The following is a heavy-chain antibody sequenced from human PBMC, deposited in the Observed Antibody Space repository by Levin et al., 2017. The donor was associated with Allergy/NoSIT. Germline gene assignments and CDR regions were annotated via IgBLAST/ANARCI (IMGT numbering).Heavy chain of an antibody. CDR2: VYDSGST. V-gene: IGHV4-4*02. J-gene: IGHJ4*02. Sequence: SETLSLTCGVSGGSITSSDWWTWVRQPPGKRLEWIGEVYDSGSTNYNPSLKSRVTISIDRSKKQLSLMLSSVTAADTAVYFWARGHPGHRPFDFSSGFDYWGQGTLVTVSS. CDR1: GGSITSSDW. D-gene: IGHD3-9*01. CDR3: ARGHPGHRPFDFSSGFDY.